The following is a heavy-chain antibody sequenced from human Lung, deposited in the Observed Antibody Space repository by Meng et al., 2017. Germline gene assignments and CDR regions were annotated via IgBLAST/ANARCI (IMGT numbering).Heavy chain of an antibody. V-gene: IGHV1-2*06. D-gene: IGHD6-13*01. Sequence: VPLVESVADAKKPGASVKVSCKASGYSFPDYWLHWVRRAPGQGLEWMGRINPKSGDTHYAQRFQGRVTMTRDTSISTAYMELSGLRSDDTAMYYCARDEDISAADKLFGDYWGQGTLVTVSS. CDR3: ARDEDISAADKLFGDY. CDR2: INPKSGDT. J-gene: IGHJ4*02. CDR1: GYSFPDYW.